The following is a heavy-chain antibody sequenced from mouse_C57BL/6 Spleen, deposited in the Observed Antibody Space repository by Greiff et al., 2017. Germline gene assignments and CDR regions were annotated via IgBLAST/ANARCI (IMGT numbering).Heavy chain of an antibody. CDR2: IYPGDGDT. V-gene: IGHV1-80*01. J-gene: IGHJ1*03. CDR1: GYAFSSYW. CDR3: VRGYDGYRYFDV. D-gene: IGHD2-3*01. Sequence: QVQLQQSGAELVKPGASVKISCKASGYAFSSYWMHWVKQRPGQGLEWIGQIYPGDGDTNYNGKFKGKATLTADKSSSTAYMQLSSLTSEDSAVYFCVRGYDGYRYFDVWGTGTTVTVSS.